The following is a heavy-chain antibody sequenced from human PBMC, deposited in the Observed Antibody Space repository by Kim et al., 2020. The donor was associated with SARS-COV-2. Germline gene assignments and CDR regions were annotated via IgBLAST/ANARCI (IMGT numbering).Heavy chain of an antibody. CDR3: ARGPVGGWLRRAMDV. Sequence: GGSLRLSCAASEFIISNYDLHWVRQVPGKGLEWVAAVGTLLDTYYAGSVRGRFTVSRENDKNSFYLQMNNLAAGDTRVYYCARGPVGGWLRRAMDVWGQGTTVTVS. V-gene: IGHV3-13*01. D-gene: IGHD5-12*01. CDR1: EFIISNYD. J-gene: IGHJ6*02. CDR2: VGTLLDT.